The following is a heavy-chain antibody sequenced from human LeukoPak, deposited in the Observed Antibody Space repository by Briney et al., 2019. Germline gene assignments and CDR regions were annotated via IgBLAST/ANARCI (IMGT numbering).Heavy chain of an antibody. D-gene: IGHD3-22*01. J-gene: IGHJ4*02. CDR1: GFTFSSYS. Sequence: PGGSLRLSCAASGFTFSSYSMNWVRQAPGKGLEWVSYISSSSSTIYYADSVKGRFTISRDNAKNSLYLQMNSLRAEDTAVYYCARAGYYDSSGSLQPLLVGYWGQGTLVTVSS. CDR2: ISSSSSTI. CDR3: ARAGYYDSSGSLQPLLVGY. V-gene: IGHV3-48*01.